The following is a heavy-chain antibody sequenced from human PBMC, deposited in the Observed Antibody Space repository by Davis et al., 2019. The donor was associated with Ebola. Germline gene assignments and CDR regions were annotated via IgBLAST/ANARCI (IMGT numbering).Heavy chain of an antibody. D-gene: IGHD2-21*01. V-gene: IGHV3-23*01. Sequence: GGSLRLSCAASGFTFSSYSMNWVRQAPGKGLEWVSAISGSGGSTYYADSVKGRFTISRDNSKNTLYLQMNSLRAEDTAVYYCARVFCSGGACYEDYWGQGTLVTVSS. CDR2: ISGSGGST. CDR3: ARVFCSGGACYEDY. CDR1: GFTFSSYS. J-gene: IGHJ4*02.